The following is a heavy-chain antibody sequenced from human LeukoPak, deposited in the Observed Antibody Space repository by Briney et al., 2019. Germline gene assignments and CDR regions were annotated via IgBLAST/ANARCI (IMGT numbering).Heavy chain of an antibody. Sequence: SETLSLTCTVSGGSISSYYWSWIRQPPGKGLEWIGYTYYTGSTNYNPSLESRVTISVDRSKNQFSLKLSSVTAADTAVYYCARDRRTSSTPYDAFDIWGQGTLVTVSS. CDR2: TYYTGST. CDR3: ARDRRTSSTPYDAFDI. D-gene: IGHD6-13*01. CDR1: GGSISSYY. V-gene: IGHV4-59*01. J-gene: IGHJ3*02.